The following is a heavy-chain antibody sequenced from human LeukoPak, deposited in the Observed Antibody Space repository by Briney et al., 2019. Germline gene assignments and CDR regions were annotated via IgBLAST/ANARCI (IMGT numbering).Heavy chain of an antibody. Sequence: ASVKVSCKASGYTLTGYYMHWVRQAPGQGLEWMGWINPNSGGTNYAQKFQGRVTMTRDTSISTAYMELSRLRSDDTAVYYCARDSSFAYCGGDCAEYFDYWGQGTLVTVSS. D-gene: IGHD2-21*01. V-gene: IGHV1-2*02. CDR3: ARDSSFAYCGGDCAEYFDY. J-gene: IGHJ4*02. CDR1: GYTLTGYY. CDR2: INPNSGGT.